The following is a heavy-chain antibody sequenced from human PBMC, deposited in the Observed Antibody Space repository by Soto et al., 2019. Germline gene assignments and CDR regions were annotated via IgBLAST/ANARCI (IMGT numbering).Heavy chain of an antibody. Sequence: QVQLQESGPGLVKPSQTLSLTCTLSGFSITSGAYYWTWVRQHPGKGLEWIGYIYYNGNTYFSPSLKSRLTISIDTSKHKFSLKLSSVTAAYTAMYYCARARLRAVYAFDFWGQGTMVTVSS. D-gene: IGHD4-17*01. V-gene: IGHV4-31*03. CDR1: GFSITSGAYY. CDR3: ARARLRAVYAFDF. CDR2: IYYNGNT. J-gene: IGHJ3*01.